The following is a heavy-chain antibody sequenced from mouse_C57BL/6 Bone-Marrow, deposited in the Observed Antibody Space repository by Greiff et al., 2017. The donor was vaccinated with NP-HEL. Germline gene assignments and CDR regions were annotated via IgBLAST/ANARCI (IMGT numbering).Heavy chain of an antibody. CDR3: AHGSRWYFDV. CDR2: IDPSDSYT. J-gene: IGHJ1*03. Sequence: QVHVKQPGAELVMPGASVKLSCKASGYTFTSYWMHWAKQRPGQGLEWIGEIDPSDSYTNYNQKFKGKSTLTVDKSSSTAYMQLSSLTSEDSAVYYCAHGSRWYFDVWGTGTTVTVSS. CDR1: GYTFTSYW. D-gene: IGHD1-1*01. V-gene: IGHV1-69*01.